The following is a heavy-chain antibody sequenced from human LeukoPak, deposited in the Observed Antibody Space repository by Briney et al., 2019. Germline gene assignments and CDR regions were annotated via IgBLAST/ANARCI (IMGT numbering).Heavy chain of an antibody. J-gene: IGHJ4*02. V-gene: IGHV3-53*01. D-gene: IGHD2/OR15-2a*01. CDR3: ATPWYYGE. Sequence: GGSLRLSCAASGFTFSSSSMNWVRQAPGKGLEWVSLIYSSGNTYYADPVKGRFTISRDNSKNTLYLQMNSLRAEDTAVYYCATPWYYGEWGQGTLVTVSS. CDR2: IYSSGNT. CDR1: GFTFSSSS.